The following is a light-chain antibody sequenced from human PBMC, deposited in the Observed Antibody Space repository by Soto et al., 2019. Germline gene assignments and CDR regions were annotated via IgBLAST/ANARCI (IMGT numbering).Light chain of an antibody. V-gene: IGLV2-14*01. CDR3: SSYTSSSPLYV. CDR1: SSDVGGYNY. Sequence: QSVLAQPASVSGSPGQSITISCTGTSSDVGGYNYVSWYQQHPGKAPKLMIYEVSNRPSGVSNRFSGSKSGNTASLTISGLQAEDEADYYCSSYTSSSPLYVFGTGTKVNV. J-gene: IGLJ1*01. CDR2: EVS.